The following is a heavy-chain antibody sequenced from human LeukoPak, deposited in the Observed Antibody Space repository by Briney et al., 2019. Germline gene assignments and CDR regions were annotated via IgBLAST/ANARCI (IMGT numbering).Heavy chain of an antibody. J-gene: IGHJ5*02. D-gene: IGHD3-3*01. CDR2: IYYSAST. V-gene: IGHV4-59*01. Sequence: SETLSLTCTVSGASISSYYWSWIRQTPRKGLEWIGYIYYSASTRYNPSLKSRVTISVDTSKNQFSLKLSSVTAADTAVCYCARVGILRFPSNWFDPWGQGTLVTVSS. CDR3: ARVGILRFPSNWFDP. CDR1: GASISSYY.